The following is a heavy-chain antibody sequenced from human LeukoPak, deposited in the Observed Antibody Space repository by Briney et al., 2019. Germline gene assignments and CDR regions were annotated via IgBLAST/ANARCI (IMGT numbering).Heavy chain of an antibody. V-gene: IGHV5-51*01. CDR3: ATRRDGYLS. CDR1: GCGFTNYW. J-gene: IGHJ4*02. Sequence: AALKISCKGSGCGFTNYWIGWVRRMPGKGVEWMGIIYPGDSDTRYSPSFQGQVTISADKSISTAYLQWSSLKASDTAMYYCATRRDGYLSWGQGTLVTVSS. D-gene: IGHD5-24*01. CDR2: IYPGDSDT.